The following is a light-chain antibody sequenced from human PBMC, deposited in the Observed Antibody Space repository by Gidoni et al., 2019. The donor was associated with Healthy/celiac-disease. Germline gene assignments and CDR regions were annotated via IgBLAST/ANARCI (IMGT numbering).Light chain of an antibody. Sequence: QSVLTQPPSASGTPGQRVTISCSGSSSNIGSNTVNWYQHLPGTAPKLLIYSNNQRPSGVPDRSSGSKSGTSASLAISGLQSEDEADYYCAAWDDSLNGHVFGTGTKVTVL. J-gene: IGLJ1*01. CDR3: AAWDDSLNGHV. CDR2: SNN. V-gene: IGLV1-44*01. CDR1: SSNIGSNT.